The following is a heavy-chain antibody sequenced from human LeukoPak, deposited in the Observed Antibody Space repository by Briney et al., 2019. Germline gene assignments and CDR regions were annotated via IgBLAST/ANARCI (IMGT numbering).Heavy chain of an antibody. CDR1: GFTLSSYT. J-gene: IGHJ4*02. V-gene: IGHV3-21*01. Sequence: GGSLRLSCAASGFTLSSYTMNWVRQAPGKGLEWVSSISSRSSYIYYADSVKGRFTIGRDNAKNSLYLQMNSLRAEDTAVCYCAREGSGWNFDYWGQGTLVTVSS. D-gene: IGHD6-19*01. CDR2: ISSRSSYI. CDR3: AREGSGWNFDY.